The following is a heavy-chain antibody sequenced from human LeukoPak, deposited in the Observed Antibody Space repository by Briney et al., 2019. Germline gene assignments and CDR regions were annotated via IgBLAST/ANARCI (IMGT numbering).Heavy chain of an antibody. V-gene: IGHV3-11*01. Sequence: PGGSLRLSCVASGFTFSDYYMSWIRQAPGKGLEWVSHISSRGTITYYADSVKGRFTISRDNAKNSLCLQMNCLRAEDTAVYYCARTAYYYDSSGYDDAFDIWGQGTMVTVSS. CDR1: GFTFSDYY. CDR3: ARTAYYYDSSGYDDAFDI. CDR2: ISSRGTIT. J-gene: IGHJ3*02. D-gene: IGHD3-22*01.